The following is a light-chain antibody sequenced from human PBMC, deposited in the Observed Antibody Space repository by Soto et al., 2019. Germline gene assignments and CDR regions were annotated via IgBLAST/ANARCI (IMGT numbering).Light chain of an antibody. CDR2: DDN. V-gene: IGLV1-51*01. CDR3: GSWDSSLSADV. CDR1: TCNIGGNS. Sequence: QSVLTQPPSVSAAPGQKVSISCSGSTCNIGGNSVSLYQQLPGTAPKLLIYDDNKRPSGIPDRFSGSKSGTSATLRITGFQTGDEADYYCGSWDSSLSADVFGNGTKVTVL. J-gene: IGLJ1*01.